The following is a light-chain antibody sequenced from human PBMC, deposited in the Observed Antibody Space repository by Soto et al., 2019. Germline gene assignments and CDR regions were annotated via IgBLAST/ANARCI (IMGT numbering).Light chain of an antibody. V-gene: IGKV1-39*01. Sequence: SAGGGVSETISCRPSQNIKRYLSWYQQKAGEAPKLLISAAFSLQSGVPSRFSGSGSGTDFSLIISSLQPEDCATYSCQHSYSIPWTFGQGTQVDI. J-gene: IGKJ1*01. CDR1: QNIKRY. CDR3: QHSYSIPWT. CDR2: AAF.